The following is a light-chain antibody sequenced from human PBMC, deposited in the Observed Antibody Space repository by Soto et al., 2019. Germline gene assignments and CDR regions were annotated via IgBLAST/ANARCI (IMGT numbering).Light chain of an antibody. CDR3: CSYAGVSNV. CDR2: DVN. J-gene: IGLJ1*01. V-gene: IGLV2-11*01. Sequence: QSALTQPRSVSGSPGQSVTISCTGTSSDVGAYKYVSWYRQYPGKAPTLMIYDVNERPSGVPDRFSGSKSGNTASLTISGLQADDEADYYCCSYAGVSNVFGTGTKLTVL. CDR1: SSDVGAYKY.